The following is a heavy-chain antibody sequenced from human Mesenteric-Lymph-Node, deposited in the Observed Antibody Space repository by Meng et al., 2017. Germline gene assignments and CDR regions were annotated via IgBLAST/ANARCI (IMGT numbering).Heavy chain of an antibody. CDR1: GFSLSTSGVG. Sequence: SGPTLVKPTQTLTLTCTFSGFSLSTSGVGVGWIRQPPGKALEWLALIYWDDDKRCSPSLKSRLTITKDTSKNQVVLTVTNMDPVDTATYHCAHRGRYSSIWSGFDYWGQGTLVTVSS. D-gene: IGHD6-13*01. J-gene: IGHJ4*02. CDR2: IYWDDDK. V-gene: IGHV2-5*02. CDR3: AHRGRYSSIWSGFDY.